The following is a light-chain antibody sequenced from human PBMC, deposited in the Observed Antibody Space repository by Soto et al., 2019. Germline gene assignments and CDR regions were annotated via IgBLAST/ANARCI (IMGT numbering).Light chain of an antibody. CDR2: HVT. Sequence: LTQPASVSGSPGQSITISCTGTTSDIGDYNYVSWYQQHAGKAPKLMIYHVTNRPSGVSDRFSGSKSGNTASLTISGLQAEDEADYYCSSYTSSNTYVFGTGTKVTVL. CDR1: TSDIGDYNY. V-gene: IGLV2-14*01. CDR3: SSYTSSNTYV. J-gene: IGLJ1*01.